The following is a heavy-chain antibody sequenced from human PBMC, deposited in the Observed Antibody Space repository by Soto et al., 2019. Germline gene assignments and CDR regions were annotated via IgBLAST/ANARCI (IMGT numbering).Heavy chain of an antibody. V-gene: IGHV3-30*18. CDR3: AKEGTITHGYFDY. D-gene: IGHD1-1*01. J-gene: IGHJ4*02. CDR2: ISYDGNVA. Sequence: QVQLVESGGGVVQPGRSLRLSCAASGFTFSSYGMHWVRQAPGKGLEWVTVISYDGNVAYYADSVKGRFTISRDNSKNTLYLQMNSLRTGDTAMYYCAKEGTITHGYFDYWGQGTLVTVSS. CDR1: GFTFSSYG.